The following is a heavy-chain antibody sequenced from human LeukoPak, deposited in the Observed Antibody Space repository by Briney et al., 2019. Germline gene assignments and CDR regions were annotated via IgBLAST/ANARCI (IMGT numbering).Heavy chain of an antibody. CDR3: ARDAGKYSSSSGDY. J-gene: IGHJ4*02. Sequence: GASVKVSCKASGYTFTGYYMHWARQAPGQGLEWMGWINPNSGGTNYAQKFQGRVTMTRDTSISTAYMELSRLRSDDTAVYYCARDAGKYSSSSGDYWGQGTLVTVSS. CDR2: INPNSGGT. V-gene: IGHV1-2*02. D-gene: IGHD6-6*01. CDR1: GYTFTGYY.